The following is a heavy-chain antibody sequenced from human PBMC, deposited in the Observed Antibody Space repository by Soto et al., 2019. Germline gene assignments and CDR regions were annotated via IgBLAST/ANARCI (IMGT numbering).Heavy chain of an antibody. CDR1: GFTISGKKY. J-gene: IGHJ3*01. D-gene: IGHD1-1*01. V-gene: IGHV3-53*01. CDR2: LYDVDGS. CDR3: ATWHELEHAYAV. Sequence: DVQLVESGGGLIQPGESLRLSCVAFGFTISGKKYVVWVRQAPGKVLEWVSALYDVDGSFYADSVKGRFTTSSDSSTTTVYLQMKYLRPDDTAVYYCATWHELEHAYAVWGQGTTVNVSS.